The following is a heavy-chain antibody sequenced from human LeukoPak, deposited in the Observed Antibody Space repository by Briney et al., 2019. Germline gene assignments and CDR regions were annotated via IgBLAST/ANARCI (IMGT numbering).Heavy chain of an antibody. V-gene: IGHV3-72*01. CDR2: IRNEGNSYTT. CDR3: ARADDYSGYYYTGYY. J-gene: IGHJ4*02. D-gene: IGHD3-22*01. Sequence: PGGSLRLSCAASGFTFSDHYMDWVRQAPGKGLEWVGRIRNEGNSYTTEYAASVKGRFTISRDDSKNSLYLQMNSLKTEDTAVYYCARADDYSGYYYTGYYWGQGTLVTVSS. CDR1: GFTFSDHY.